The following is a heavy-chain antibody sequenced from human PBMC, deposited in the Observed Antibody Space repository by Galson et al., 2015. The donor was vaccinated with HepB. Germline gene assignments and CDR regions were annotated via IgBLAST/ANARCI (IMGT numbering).Heavy chain of an antibody. V-gene: IGHV1-24*01. CDR2: FDPKDGET. CDR1: GYSLTELS. Sequence: SVKVSCKVSGYSLTELSFHWVRQAPGKGLEWMGSFDPKDGETVYAQKLRGRGTMTGEKSTETAYMELSGLRSEDTAVYFCATAILHRITGTTFYGFDIWGQGTTVIVSS. J-gene: IGHJ3*02. D-gene: IGHD1/OR15-1a*01. CDR3: ATAILHRITGTTFYGFDI.